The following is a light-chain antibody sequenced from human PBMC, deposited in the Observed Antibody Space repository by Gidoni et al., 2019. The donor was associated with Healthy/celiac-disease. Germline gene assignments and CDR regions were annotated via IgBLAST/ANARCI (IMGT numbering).Light chain of an antibody. CDR3: QQRSNWPRRYT. J-gene: IGKJ2*01. CDR1: QSVSSY. CDR2: DAS. V-gene: IGKV3-11*01. Sequence: EIVLTQSPATLSLSPGERATLYCRASQSVSSYLAWYQQKPGQAPRLLIYDASNRATGIPARFSGSGSETDFTLTISSLEPEDFAVYYCQQRSNWPRRYTFGHXTKLEIK.